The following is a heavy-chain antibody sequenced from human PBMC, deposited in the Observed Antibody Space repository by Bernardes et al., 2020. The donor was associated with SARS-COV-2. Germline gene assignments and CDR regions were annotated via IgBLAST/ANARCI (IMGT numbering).Heavy chain of an antibody. V-gene: IGHV1-18*01. CDR2: VSAHNGNT. Sequence: ASVKVSCKASGYTFNSYGMTWVRQAPGQGLEWMGWVSAHNGNTNYAQNLQGRVTMTTDSSTTTAYMELRSLRSDDTAVYYCARELRYCDTRSCSKGNDAFDIWGQGTKVTVSS. CDR3: ARELRYCDTRSCSKGNDAFDI. J-gene: IGHJ3*02. D-gene: IGHD3-9*01. CDR1: GYTFNSYG.